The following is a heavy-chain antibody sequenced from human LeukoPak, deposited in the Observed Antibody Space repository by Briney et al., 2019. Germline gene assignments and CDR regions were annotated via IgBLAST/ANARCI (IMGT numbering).Heavy chain of an antibody. CDR2: INHSGST. CDR1: GGSFSGYY. Sequence: SETLSLTCAVYGGSFSGYYWSWIRQPPGKGLEWIGEINHSGSTNYNPSLKSRVTISVDTSKNQFSLKLSSVTAADTAVYYCARGLGGYCSGGSCATPAFDIWGQGTMVTVSS. V-gene: IGHV4-34*01. D-gene: IGHD2-15*01. CDR3: ARGLGGYCSGGSCATPAFDI. J-gene: IGHJ3*02.